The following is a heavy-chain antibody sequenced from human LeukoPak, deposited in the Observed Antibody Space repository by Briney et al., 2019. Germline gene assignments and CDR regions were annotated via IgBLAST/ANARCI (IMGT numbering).Heavy chain of an antibody. D-gene: IGHD4-17*01. J-gene: IGHJ4*02. CDR1: GFPFRTYR. Sequence: GGSLRLSCAASGFPFRTYRMSWVRQVPGKGLEWVANINEDGGEKYYADSVKGRFTISRDNARNSLYVQMNNLRAEDTAVYYCARTSGDPFDYWGQGTLVAVSS. CDR2: INEDGGEK. V-gene: IGHV3-7*01. CDR3: ARTSGDPFDY.